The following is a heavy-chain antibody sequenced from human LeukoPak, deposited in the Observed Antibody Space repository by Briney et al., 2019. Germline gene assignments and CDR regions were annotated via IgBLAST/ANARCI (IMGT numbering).Heavy chain of an antibody. CDR2: IYYSGST. CDR1: GGSINTYY. V-gene: IGHV4-59*01. D-gene: IGHD6-19*01. J-gene: IGHJ4*02. CDR3: ARDSEAVAGHFDY. Sequence: SETLSLTCTVSGGSINTYYWSWIRQPPGKGLEWIGYIYYSGSTNYNPPLKSRVTISVDTSKNQFSLKLSSVTAADTAVYYCARDSEAVAGHFDYWGQGTLVTVSS.